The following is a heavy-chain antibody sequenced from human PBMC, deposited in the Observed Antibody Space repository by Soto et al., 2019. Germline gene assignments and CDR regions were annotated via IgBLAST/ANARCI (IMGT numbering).Heavy chain of an antibody. J-gene: IGHJ5*02. Sequence: LETLSLTCAVSGGSSSSSNWWSWVRQPPGKGLEWIGEIYHSGSTNYNPSLKSRVTISVDKSKNQFSLKLSSVTAADTAVYYCVSSGEDWFDPWGQGTLVTVSS. CDR2: IYHSGST. CDR3: VSSGEDWFDP. D-gene: IGHD3-22*01. CDR1: GGSSSSSNW. V-gene: IGHV4-4*02.